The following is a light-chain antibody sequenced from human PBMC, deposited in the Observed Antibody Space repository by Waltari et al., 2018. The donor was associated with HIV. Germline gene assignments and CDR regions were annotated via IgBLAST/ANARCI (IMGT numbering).Light chain of an antibody. CDR1: QSISDS. CDR2: KTS. J-gene: IGKJ4*01. CDR3: QQYHDSFLT. Sequence: DIQMTQSPSTLSESVGDRVTMTCRASQSISDSLAWYQQRPGRAPKLLIYKTSFLEDEVPSRFSGSGSGTEFTLTISSLQPDDFATYYCQQYHDSFLTFGGGTKVEI. V-gene: IGKV1-5*03.